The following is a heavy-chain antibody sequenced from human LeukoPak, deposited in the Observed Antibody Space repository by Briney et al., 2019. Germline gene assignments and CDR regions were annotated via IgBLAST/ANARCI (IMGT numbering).Heavy chain of an antibody. V-gene: IGHV1-18*01. CDR1: GYTFTSYG. CDR3: ARERGRYFDWFGFDY. D-gene: IGHD3-9*01. Sequence: GASVKVSCKASGYTFTSYGISWVRQAPGQGLEWMGWISAYNGNTNYAQKLQGRVTMTTDTSTSTAYMELRSLRSDDTAVYYCARERGRYFDWFGFDYWGQGTLVTVSS. CDR2: ISAYNGNT. J-gene: IGHJ4*02.